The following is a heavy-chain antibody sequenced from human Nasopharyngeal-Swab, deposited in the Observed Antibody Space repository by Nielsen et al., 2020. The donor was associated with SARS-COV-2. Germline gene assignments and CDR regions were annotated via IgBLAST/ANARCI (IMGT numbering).Heavy chain of an antibody. V-gene: IGHV1-8*01. D-gene: IGHD2-15*01. J-gene: IGHJ5*02. CDR2: MNPNSGNT. Sequence: ASVKVSCKASGYTFTSYDINWVRQATGQGLEWMGWMNPNSGNTGCAQKFQGRVTMTRNTSISTAYMELSSLRSEDTAVYYCARGGHIVVVVAAADNWFDPWGQGTLVTVSS. CDR3: ARGGHIVVVVAAADNWFDP. CDR1: GYTFTSYD.